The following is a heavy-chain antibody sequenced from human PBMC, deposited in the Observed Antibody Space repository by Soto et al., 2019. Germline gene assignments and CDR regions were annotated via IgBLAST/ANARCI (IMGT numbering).Heavy chain of an antibody. J-gene: IGHJ4*02. CDR1: GDSIDSAFYY. CDR3: ARSQVTVVVPVL. Sequence: QVHLQESGPGLVKPSQTLSLTCTVSGDSIDSAFYYWSWVRQPPGKGLQWIGYIHYTGSTFYNTSLKRRVTSSVDTSKTQFSLNLISVTAADTAIYYCARSQVTVVVPVLWGQGTLVTVSA. D-gene: IGHD2-21*02. CDR2: IHYTGST. V-gene: IGHV4-30-4*01.